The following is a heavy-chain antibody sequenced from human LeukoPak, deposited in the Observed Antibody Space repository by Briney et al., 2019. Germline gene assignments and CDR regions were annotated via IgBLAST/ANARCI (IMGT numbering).Heavy chain of an antibody. CDR3: ARTAIGYSDYSGYYFDY. D-gene: IGHD2-15*01. Sequence: GGSLRLSCAASGFTFSSYSMNWVRQAPGKGLDWVSSISGSNSHIYYANSVKGRFTISRDNAQNSLYLQMNGLRAEDTAVYYCARTAIGYSDYSGYYFDYWGQGSLATVSS. J-gene: IGHJ4*02. V-gene: IGHV3-21*01. CDR1: GFTFSSYS. CDR2: ISGSNSHI.